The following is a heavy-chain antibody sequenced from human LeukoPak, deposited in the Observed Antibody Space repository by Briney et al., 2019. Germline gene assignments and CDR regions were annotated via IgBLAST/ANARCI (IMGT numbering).Heavy chain of an antibody. CDR2: INHSGST. V-gene: IGHV4-34*01. CDR1: GGSFSGYY. CDR3: ARHRGYSRMGYYYYYMDV. D-gene: IGHD5-18*01. Sequence: SETLSLTCAVYGGSFSGYYWSWIRQPPGKGLEWIGEINHSGSTNYNPSLKSRVTISVDTSKNQFSLKLSSVTAADTAVYYCARHRGYSRMGYYYYYMDVWGKGTTVTVSS. J-gene: IGHJ6*03.